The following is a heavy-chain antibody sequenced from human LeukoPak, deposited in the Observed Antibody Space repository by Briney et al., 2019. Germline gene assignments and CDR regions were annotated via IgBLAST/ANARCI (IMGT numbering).Heavy chain of an antibody. J-gene: IGHJ4*02. CDR2: IYHSGST. D-gene: IGHD2-2*01. Sequence: PSETLSLTCTVSGYSISSGYYWGWIRQPPGKGLEWIGSIYHSGSTYYNPSLKSRVTISVDTSKNQFSLKLSSVTAADTAVYYCLSSTSFIDYWGQGTLVTVYS. V-gene: IGHV4-38-2*02. CDR3: LSSTSFIDY. CDR1: GYSISSGYY.